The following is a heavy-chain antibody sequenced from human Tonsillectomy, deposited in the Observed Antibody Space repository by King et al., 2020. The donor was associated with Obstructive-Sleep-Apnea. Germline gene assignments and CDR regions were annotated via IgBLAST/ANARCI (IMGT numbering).Heavy chain of an antibody. CDR1: GFTFSDYS. D-gene: IGHD6-19*01. Sequence: VQLVESGGGLVKPGGSLRLSCVVSGFTFSDYSMNWVRQAPGKGLEWVSSISSSSGFRYYTDSVKGRFTISRDNAKNSLSLQMNSLRAEETAVYYCARDPGNGAWYTVDYWGQGTLVTVSS. V-gene: IGHV3-21*01. CDR2: ISSSSGFR. J-gene: IGHJ4*02. CDR3: ARDPGNGAWYTVDY.